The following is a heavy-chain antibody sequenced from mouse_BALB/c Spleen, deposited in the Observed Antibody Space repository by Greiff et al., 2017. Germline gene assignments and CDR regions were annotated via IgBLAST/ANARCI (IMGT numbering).Heavy chain of an antibody. J-gene: IGHJ4*01. CDR1: GFTFSSFG. D-gene: IGHD2-2*01. Sequence: EVQVVESGGGLVQPGGSRKLSCAASGFTFSSFGMHWVRQAPEKGLEWVAYISSGSSTIYYADTVKGRFTISRDNPKNTLFLQMTSLRSEDTAMYYCARPGGYDEAMDYWGQGTSVTVSS. CDR2: ISSGSSTI. CDR3: ARPGGYDEAMDY. V-gene: IGHV5-17*02.